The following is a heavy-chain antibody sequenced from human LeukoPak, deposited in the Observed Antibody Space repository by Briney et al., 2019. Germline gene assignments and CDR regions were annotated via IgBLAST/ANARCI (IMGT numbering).Heavy chain of an antibody. D-gene: IGHD3-10*01. CDR2: ISSGSSYI. CDR1: GFTFSTYS. CDR3: ARGEYYYGSGPYFDY. Sequence: PGGSLRLSCAASGFTFSTYSMDWVRQAPGQGLEWVASISSGSSYIYYADSVKGRFTISRDNSKNTLYLQMNSLRAEDTAVYYCARGEYYYGSGPYFDYWGQGTLVTVSS. V-gene: IGHV3-21*01. J-gene: IGHJ4*02.